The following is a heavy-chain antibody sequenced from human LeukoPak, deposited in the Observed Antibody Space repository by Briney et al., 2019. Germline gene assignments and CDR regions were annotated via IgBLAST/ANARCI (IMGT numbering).Heavy chain of an antibody. CDR2: ISSSGSTI. CDR3: AREHIVVVTAIGAFDI. Sequence: GGSLRLSCAASGFTFSDYYMSWIRQAPGKGLEWVSYISSSGSTIYYADSVKGRFTISRDNAKNSLYLQMNSLRAEDTALYYCAREHIVVVTAIGAFDIWRQGTMVTVSS. V-gene: IGHV3-11*01. D-gene: IGHD2-21*02. J-gene: IGHJ3*02. CDR1: GFTFSDYY.